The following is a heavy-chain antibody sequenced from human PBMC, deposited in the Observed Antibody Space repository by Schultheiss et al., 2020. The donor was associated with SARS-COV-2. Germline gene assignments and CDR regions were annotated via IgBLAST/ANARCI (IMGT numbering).Heavy chain of an antibody. V-gene: IGHV1-2*02. D-gene: IGHD4-17*01. CDR2: INPNSGGT. J-gene: IGHJ6*02. Sequence: SVKVSCKASGYTFTGYYMHWVRQAPGQGLEWMGWINPNSGGTNYAQKFQGRVTMTRDTSISTAYMELSRLRSDDTAVYYCARMPIYGDSRGDYYYGMDVWGQGTTVTVSS. CDR1: GYTFTGYY. CDR3: ARMPIYGDSRGDYYYGMDV.